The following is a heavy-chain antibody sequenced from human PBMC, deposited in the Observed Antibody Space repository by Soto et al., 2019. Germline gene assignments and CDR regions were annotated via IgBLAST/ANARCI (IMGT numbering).Heavy chain of an antibody. CDR1: GGSISSSSYY. D-gene: IGHD3-3*01. J-gene: IGHJ2*01. Sequence: QLQLQESGPGLVKPSETLSLTCTVSGGSISSSSYYWGWIRQPPGKGLEWIGSIYYSGSTYYNPSLKSRVTISVDTSKNQFSLKLSSVTAADTAVYYCARLRVEWLLYWYFDLWGRGTLVTVSS. V-gene: IGHV4-39*01. CDR3: ARLRVEWLLYWYFDL. CDR2: IYYSGST.